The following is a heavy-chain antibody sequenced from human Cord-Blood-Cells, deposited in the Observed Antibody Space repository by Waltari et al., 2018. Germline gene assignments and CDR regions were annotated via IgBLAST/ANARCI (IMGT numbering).Heavy chain of an antibody. D-gene: IGHD1-1*01. CDR2: IKQEGSEK. Sequence: EVQLVESGGGLVQPGGYLRLSCAASGFTFSRYWVSWVRQAPGRGGGWVANIKQEGSEKYYVDAVEGRFTIARDNAKNSLYRQMNGLRAEDTAVYYCARYNQKDAFDIWGQGTMVTVSS. CDR3: ARYNQKDAFDI. J-gene: IGHJ3*02. V-gene: IGHV3-7*01. CDR1: GFTFSRYW.